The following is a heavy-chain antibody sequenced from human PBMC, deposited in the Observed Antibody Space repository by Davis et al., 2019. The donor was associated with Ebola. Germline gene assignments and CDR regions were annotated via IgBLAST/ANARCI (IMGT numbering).Heavy chain of an antibody. D-gene: IGHD4-17*01. CDR3: ARGDDYGDYEDYYYGMDV. Sequence: PSETLSLTCTVSGGSISSSSYYWGWIRQPPGKGLEWIGSIYYSGSTNYNPSLKSRVTMSVDTSKNQFSLKLSSVTAADTAVYYCARGDDYGDYEDYYYGMDVWGQGTTVTVSS. J-gene: IGHJ6*02. CDR2: IYYSGST. V-gene: IGHV4-39*07. CDR1: GGSISSSSYY.